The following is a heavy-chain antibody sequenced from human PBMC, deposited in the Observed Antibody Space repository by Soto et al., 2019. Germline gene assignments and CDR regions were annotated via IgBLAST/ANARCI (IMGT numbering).Heavy chain of an antibody. D-gene: IGHD2-2*01. Sequence: GGSLRLSCAASGFTFSTYAMTWVRQTPGKGLEWVSTIIGGGGATFYADSVKGRFTISRDNSRDTLYLQMNTLRAEDTALYYCVKPFCISTFCYLSSFDVWGQGTMVTVSS. V-gene: IGHV3-23*01. CDR2: IIGGGGAT. CDR1: GFTFSTYA. CDR3: VKPFCISTFCYLSSFDV. J-gene: IGHJ3*01.